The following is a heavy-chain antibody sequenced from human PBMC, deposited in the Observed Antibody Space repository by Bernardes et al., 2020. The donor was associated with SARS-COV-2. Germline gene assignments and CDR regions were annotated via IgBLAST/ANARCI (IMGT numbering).Heavy chain of an antibody. D-gene: IGHD1-26*01. CDR2: ISAYNGNT. Sequence: ASVKVSCKASGYTFTSYGINWVRQAPGQGLEWMGWISAYNGNTNYAQKFQGRVTMTTDTSTSTTYMEVRSLRSDDTAVYYCARDRSPATVGATVGFDIWGQGTMVTVSS. V-gene: IGHV1-18*04. CDR3: ARDRSPATVGATVGFDI. J-gene: IGHJ3*02. CDR1: GYTFTSYG.